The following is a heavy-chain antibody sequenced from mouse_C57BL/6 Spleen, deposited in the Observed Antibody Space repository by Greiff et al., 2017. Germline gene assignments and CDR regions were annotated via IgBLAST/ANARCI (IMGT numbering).Heavy chain of an antibody. CDR1: GYTFTSYW. V-gene: IGHV1-50*01. D-gene: IGHD2-1*01. Sequence: QVQLQQPGAELVKPGASVKLSCKASGYTFTSYWMQWVKQRPGQSLEWIGEIDPSDSYTNYNQKFKGKATLTVDTSSSTAYMQLISLTSEDSAIFYCARSRVYHGAMDYWGQGTSVTVSS. J-gene: IGHJ4*01. CDR3: ARSRVYHGAMDY. CDR2: IDPSDSYT.